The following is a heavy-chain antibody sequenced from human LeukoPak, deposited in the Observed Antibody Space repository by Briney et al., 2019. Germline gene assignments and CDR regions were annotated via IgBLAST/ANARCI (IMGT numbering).Heavy chain of an antibody. D-gene: IGHD3-3*01. CDR1: GYTFTSYG. Sequence: ASVKVSCKASGYTFTSYGISWVRQAPGQGLEWMGWISAYNGDTNYAQKLQGRVTMTTDTSTSTAYMELRSLRSDDTAVYYCAREGLWSGDQYYYYMDVWGKGTTVTVSS. J-gene: IGHJ6*03. CDR2: ISAYNGDT. CDR3: AREGLWSGDQYYYYMDV. V-gene: IGHV1-18*01.